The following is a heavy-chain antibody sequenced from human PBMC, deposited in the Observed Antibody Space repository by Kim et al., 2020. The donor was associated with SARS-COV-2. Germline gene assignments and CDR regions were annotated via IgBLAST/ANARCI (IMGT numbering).Heavy chain of an antibody. Sequence: KGRFTISRDNAKNSLYLQMNSLRAEDTAVYYCARIVLVTAISNGGAFDIWGQGTMVTVSS. D-gene: IGHD2-21*02. V-gene: IGHV3-11*06. CDR3: ARIVLVTAISNGGAFDI. J-gene: IGHJ3*02.